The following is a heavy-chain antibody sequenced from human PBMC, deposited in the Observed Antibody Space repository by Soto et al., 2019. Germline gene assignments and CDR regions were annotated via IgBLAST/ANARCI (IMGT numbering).Heavy chain of an antibody. Sequence: QVQLVQSGAEVKKPGSSVKVSCKASGGTFNNYAISWVRQAPGQGLEWMGGIIPIIGTADYAHKFQGRLAISADESTGTTFMELSSLRSEDTGLYYCARVGVDVVATSACDSWGQGTLVTVSS. CDR2: IIPIIGTA. D-gene: IGHD5-12*01. CDR1: GGTFNNYA. CDR3: ARVGVDVVATSACDS. J-gene: IGHJ4*02. V-gene: IGHV1-69*01.